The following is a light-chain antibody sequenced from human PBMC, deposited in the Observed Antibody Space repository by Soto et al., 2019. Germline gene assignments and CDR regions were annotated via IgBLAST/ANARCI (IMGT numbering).Light chain of an antibody. CDR1: SSDVGGYNY. Sequence: QSVLTQPASVSGSPGQSITISCTGTSSDVGGYNYVSWYQQHPGKAYKFMIYDVSNRPSGVSNRFSGSKSGNTASLTISGLQAEDEADYYCSSYTTSNTRQIVFGTGTKVTVL. V-gene: IGLV2-14*01. J-gene: IGLJ1*01. CDR3: SSYTTSNTRQIV. CDR2: DVS.